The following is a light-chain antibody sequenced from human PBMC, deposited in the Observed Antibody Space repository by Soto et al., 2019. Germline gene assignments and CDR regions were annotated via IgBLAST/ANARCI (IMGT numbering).Light chain of an antibody. J-gene: IGKJ5*01. CDR2: GAS. Sequence: EIVLTQSPGTLSLSPGERVTLSCRASQSVTSSNLAWYQQKPGQAPRLLIYGASSRATGIPDRFSGSGSGTDFSLTITRLDPEDFAVYYCQRYGGSPITFGQGTRLEIK. V-gene: IGKV3-20*01. CDR1: QSVTSSN. CDR3: QRYGGSPIT.